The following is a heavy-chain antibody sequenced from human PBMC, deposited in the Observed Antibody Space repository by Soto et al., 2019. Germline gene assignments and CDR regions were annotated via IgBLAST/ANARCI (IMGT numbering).Heavy chain of an antibody. CDR1: GYTFTSYY. CDR3: ARRGGKVYYDFCSGSDPVDY. Sequence: ASVKVSCKASGYTFTSYYMHWVRQAPGQGLEWMGIINPSGGSTSYAQKFQGRVTMTRDTSTSTVYMELSSLRSEDTAVYYCARRGGKVYYDFCSGSDPVDYWGQGTLVTVSS. J-gene: IGHJ4*02. CDR2: INPSGGST. V-gene: IGHV1-46*03. D-gene: IGHD3-3*01.